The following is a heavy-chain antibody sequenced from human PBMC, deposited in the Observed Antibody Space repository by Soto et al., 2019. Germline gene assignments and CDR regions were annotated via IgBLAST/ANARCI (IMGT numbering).Heavy chain of an antibody. J-gene: IGHJ3*02. V-gene: IGHV1-69*02. CDR3: ARVKLERPYDAFDI. Sequence: EASVKVSCKASGGTFSSYTISWVRQAPGQGLEWMGRIIPILGIANYAQKFQGRVTITADKSTSTAYMELSSLRSEDTAVYYCARVKLERPYDAFDIWGQGTMVTVSS. CDR1: GGTFSSYT. CDR2: IIPILGIA. D-gene: IGHD1-1*01.